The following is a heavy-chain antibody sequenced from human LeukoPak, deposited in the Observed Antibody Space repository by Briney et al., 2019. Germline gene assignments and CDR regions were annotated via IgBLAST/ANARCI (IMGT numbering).Heavy chain of an antibody. J-gene: IGHJ4*02. Sequence: PSETLSLTCTVSGGSINSYYWSWIRQPPGKGLEWVAYIYYTGSTNYNPSLKSRVTISVDTSKNQFSLKLSSVTAADTAVYYCARESGYNYGPYFEYWGQGTLVTVSS. CDR2: IYYTGST. D-gene: IGHD3-22*01. V-gene: IGHV4-59*01. CDR3: ARESGYNYGPYFEY. CDR1: GGSINSYY.